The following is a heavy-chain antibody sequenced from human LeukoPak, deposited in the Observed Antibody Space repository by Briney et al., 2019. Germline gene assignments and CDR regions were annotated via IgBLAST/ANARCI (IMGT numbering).Heavy chain of an antibody. CDR1: GFSFGDYA. CDR3: TRDPYYYDSSGHEWFDP. V-gene: IGHV3-49*04. D-gene: IGHD3-22*01. CDR2: IRSKAYGATT. J-gene: IGHJ5*02. Sequence: AGGSLRLSSASSGFSFGDYAMTWVRQAPGKGLEWVGFIRSKAYGATTEYAASVKGRFTISRDDSKSIAYLQMNSLKTEDTAVYYCTRDPYYYDSSGHEWFDPWGQGTLVTVSS.